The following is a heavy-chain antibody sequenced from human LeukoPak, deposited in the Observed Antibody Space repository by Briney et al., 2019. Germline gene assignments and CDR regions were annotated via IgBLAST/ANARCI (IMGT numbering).Heavy chain of an antibody. Sequence: GGSLRLSCAASGFTLSSQDMLCVRQTTGKRLEWVAVINTVGNAYYPASVKGRFTISREDAKNSLYLQMNSLGAGDTAVYYCTRAGAGANWFDSWGQGTLVTVSS. CDR2: INTVGNA. CDR1: GFTLSSQD. CDR3: TRAGAGANWFDS. D-gene: IGHD1-1*01. V-gene: IGHV3-13*01. J-gene: IGHJ5*01.